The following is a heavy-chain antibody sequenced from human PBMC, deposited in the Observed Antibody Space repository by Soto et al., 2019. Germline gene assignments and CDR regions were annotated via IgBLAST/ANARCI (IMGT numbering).Heavy chain of an antibody. D-gene: IGHD3-10*01. CDR2: IYTSGST. Sequence: SETLSLTCTVSGGSISSYYWSWIRQPAGKGLEWIGRIYTSGSTNYNPSLKSRVTMSVDTSKNQFSLNLSSVTAAADTAVYYCARDRITLANHPFDIWGQGTMVTVSS. V-gene: IGHV4-4*07. CDR3: ARDRITLANHPFDI. J-gene: IGHJ3*02. CDR1: GGSISSYY.